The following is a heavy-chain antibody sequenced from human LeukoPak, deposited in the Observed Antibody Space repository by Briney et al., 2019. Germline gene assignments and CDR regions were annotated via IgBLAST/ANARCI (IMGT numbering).Heavy chain of an antibody. CDR2: INHSGST. J-gene: IGHJ4*02. Sequence: SETLSLTCAVYGGSFSGYYWSWIRQPPGKGLEWIGEINHSGSTNYNPSLKSRVTISVDTSKNQFSLKLSSVTAADTAVYYCARATAMVTSTEFDYWGQGTLVTVSS. D-gene: IGHD5-18*01. CDR1: GGSFSGYY. V-gene: IGHV4-34*01. CDR3: ARATAMVTSTEFDY.